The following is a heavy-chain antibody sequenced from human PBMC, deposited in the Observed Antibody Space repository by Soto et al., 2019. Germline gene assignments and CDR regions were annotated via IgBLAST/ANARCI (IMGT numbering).Heavy chain of an antibody. CDR3: ARGANDLWTVTYGMDV. V-gene: IGHV3-33*01. D-gene: IGHD3-3*01. CDR2: IWYDGSNK. CDR1: GFTFSSYG. J-gene: IGHJ6*02. Sequence: PGGSLRLSCAASGFTFSSYGMHWVRQAPGKGLEWVAVIWYDGSNKYYADSVKGRFTISRDNSKNTLYLQMNSLRAEDTAVYYRARGANDLWTVTYGMDVWGQGTTVPVYS.